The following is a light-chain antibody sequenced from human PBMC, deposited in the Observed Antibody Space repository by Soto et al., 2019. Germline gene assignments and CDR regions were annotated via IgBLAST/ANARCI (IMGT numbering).Light chain of an antibody. CDR1: ETVSSSY. CDR2: GAS. V-gene: IGKV3-15*01. J-gene: IGKJ1*01. Sequence: DIVLTQSPGPLSLSPGDGATLSCRASETVSSSYLAWYRQKPGQAPRLLIFGASTRATGIPARFSGSGSGTEFTLTISGLQSEDFAVYYCQQYNSWRTFGQGTKVDI. CDR3: QQYNSWRT.